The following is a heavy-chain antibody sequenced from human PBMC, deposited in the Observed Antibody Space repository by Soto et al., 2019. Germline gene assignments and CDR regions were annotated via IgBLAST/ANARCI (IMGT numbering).Heavy chain of an antibody. V-gene: IGHV3-23*01. Sequence: HPGGSLRLSCATSGLTFSNYAMSWVRQAPGGGLEWVSSMSGSSSTTYYADSVRGRFTISGDRSKNTLYLQMSSLRAEDTALYYCAKNKERELPRVIDFWGQGTLVTVSS. J-gene: IGHJ4*02. D-gene: IGHD1-7*01. CDR1: GLTFSNYA. CDR3: AKNKERELPRVIDF. CDR2: MSGSSSTT.